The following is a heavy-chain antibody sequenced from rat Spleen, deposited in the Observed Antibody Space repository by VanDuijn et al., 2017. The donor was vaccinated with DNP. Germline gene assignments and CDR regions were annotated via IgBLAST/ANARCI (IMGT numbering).Heavy chain of an antibody. CDR1: GYSITSNY. J-gene: IGHJ2*01. V-gene: IGHV3-1*01. D-gene: IGHD1-2*01. Sequence: EVQLQESGPGLVKPSQSLSLTCSVTGYSITSNYWGWIRKFPGNKMEWMGYINYSGATAYNPSLRSRISITRDTSKNQFFLQLNSVTTEDTATYYCARSVYYYGSYIPFDYWGQGVMVTVSS. CDR3: ARSVYYYGSYIPFDY. CDR2: INYSGAT.